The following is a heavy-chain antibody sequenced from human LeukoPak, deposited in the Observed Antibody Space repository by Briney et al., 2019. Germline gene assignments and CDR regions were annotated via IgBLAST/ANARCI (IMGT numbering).Heavy chain of an antibody. CDR3: ARSYDFWSGYYYYYYYGMDV. V-gene: IGHV1-3*01. D-gene: IGHD3-3*01. J-gene: IGHJ6*02. Sequence: ASVKVSCKASGYTFASYAMHWVRQAPGQRLEWMGWINAGNGNTKYSQKFQGRVTMTRNTSISTAYMELSSLRSEDTAVYYCARSYDFWSGYYYYYYYGMDVWGQGTTVTVSS. CDR1: GYTFASYA. CDR2: INAGNGNT.